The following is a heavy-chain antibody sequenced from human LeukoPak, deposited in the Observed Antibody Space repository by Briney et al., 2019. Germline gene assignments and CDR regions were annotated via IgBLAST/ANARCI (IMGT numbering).Heavy chain of an antibody. CDR3: ARRRTAAASGYFDY. D-gene: IGHD6-13*01. V-gene: IGHV4-4*07. J-gene: IGHJ4*02. Sequence: SKTLSLTCTVSGVSLSGDYWSWIRQPAGKGLEWIGRIYTSGTTNYNPSLKSRVTMSVDTSNNQFSLNLRSVTAADTAVYYCARRRTAAASGYFDYWGQGILVTVSS. CDR1: GVSLSGDY. CDR2: IYTSGTT.